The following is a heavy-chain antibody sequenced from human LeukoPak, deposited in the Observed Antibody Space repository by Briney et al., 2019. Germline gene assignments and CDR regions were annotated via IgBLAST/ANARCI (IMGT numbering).Heavy chain of an antibody. CDR2: VKQDGSEK. CDR3: ARDGYNFLTEFDP. CDR1: GFTVSSNY. Sequence: GGSLRLSCAASGFTVSSNYMSWVRQAPGKGLEWVANVKQDGSEKYYVDSVKGRFTISRDNAKNSLYLQMNSLRAEDTAVYYCARDGYNFLTEFDPWGQGTLVTVSS. V-gene: IGHV3-7*01. D-gene: IGHD5-24*01. J-gene: IGHJ5*02.